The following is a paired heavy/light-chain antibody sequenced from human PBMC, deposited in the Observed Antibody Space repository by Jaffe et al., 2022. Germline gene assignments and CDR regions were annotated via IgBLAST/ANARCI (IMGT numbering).Light chain of an antibody. CDR3: QQYDTSPRT. CDR2: GAS. J-gene: IGKJ1*01. Sequence: EIVLTQSPGTLSLSPGERATLSCRASQSVSSSYLAWYQQKPGQAPRLVIYGASSRATGIPDRFSGSGSGTDFTLTISRLEPEDFAVYYCQQYDTSPRTFGQGTKVEIK. V-gene: IGKV3-20*01. CDR1: QSVSSSY.
Heavy chain of an antibody. V-gene: IGHV4-39*01. CDR2: IYYSGST. CDR3: ARHSSGWYYPFDY. D-gene: IGHD6-19*01. CDR1: GDSISSGSYY. J-gene: IGHJ4*02. Sequence: QLQLQESGPGLVKPSETLSLTCTVSGDSISSGSYYWGWIRQPPGKGLEWLGSIYYSGSTYYNPSLKSRVTISVDTSNNQFSLKVSSVTAADTAVFYCARHSSGWYYPFDYWGRGTLVTVSS.